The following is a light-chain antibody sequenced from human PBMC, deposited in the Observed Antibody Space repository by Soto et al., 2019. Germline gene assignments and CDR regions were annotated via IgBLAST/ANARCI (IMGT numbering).Light chain of an antibody. CDR1: QGISNW. CDR3: QQTNTFLPLT. CDR2: AAS. Sequence: DIQMTQSPSSVSASVGDRVTITCRASQGISNWLAWYQQQPGKAPKLLIYAASSLQSGVPSRFSGGGSGTHFTLIISSLQPEDFATYYCQQTNTFLPLTFGGRTKVDIK. J-gene: IGKJ4*01. V-gene: IGKV1-12*01.